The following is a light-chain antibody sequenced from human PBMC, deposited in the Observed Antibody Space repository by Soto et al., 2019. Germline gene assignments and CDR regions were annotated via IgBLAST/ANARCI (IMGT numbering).Light chain of an antibody. V-gene: IGLV2-14*01. Sequence: QSVLTQPASVSGSPGQSITISCTGTSSDVGGYNYVSWYQQHPGKAPKLMIYDVSNQPSGVSNRFSGSKSGNTASLTISGLQAEDEADYYCSSYTSSTNWVFGGGTKLTVL. J-gene: IGLJ3*02. CDR3: SSYTSSTNWV. CDR2: DVS. CDR1: SSDVGGYNY.